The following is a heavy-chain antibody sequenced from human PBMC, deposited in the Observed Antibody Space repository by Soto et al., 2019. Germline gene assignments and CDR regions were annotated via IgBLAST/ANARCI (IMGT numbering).Heavy chain of an antibody. D-gene: IGHD6-6*01. Sequence: SSPLSLTFTFSGGSFSGYYWSWIRQPPGKGLEWIGEINHSGSTNYNPSLKSRVTISVDTSKNQFSLKLSSVPAADTAVYYCARSSGLWGQGTLVTVSS. J-gene: IGHJ4*02. V-gene: IGHV4-34*01. CDR2: INHSGST. CDR3: ARSSGL. CDR1: GGSFSGYY.